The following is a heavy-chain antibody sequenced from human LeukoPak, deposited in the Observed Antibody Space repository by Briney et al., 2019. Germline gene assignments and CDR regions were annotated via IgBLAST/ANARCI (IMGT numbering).Heavy chain of an antibody. CDR1: GVFVSSYY. CDR3: ARWLVIRQDDAFDV. D-gene: IGHD3-9*01. V-gene: IGHV4-59*02. J-gene: IGHJ3*01. Sequence: SEALSLTCTVSGVFVSSYYWSWIRQPPGKGLEGVGYIVYMGETDYNPSLKRRVTISVDTSKNQFSLKLSSVTAADTAVYYGARWLVIRQDDAFDVWGQGTMVTVSS. CDR2: IVYMGET.